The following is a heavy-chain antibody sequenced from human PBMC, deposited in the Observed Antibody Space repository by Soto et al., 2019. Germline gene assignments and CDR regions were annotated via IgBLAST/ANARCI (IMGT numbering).Heavy chain of an antibody. Sequence: ASVKVSCKASGYTFTSYAMHWVRQAPGQRLEWMGWINAGNGNTKYSQKFQGRVTITRDTSASTAYMELSSLRSEDTAVYYCARDLSHDYGDYSSDYWGQGTLVTVSS. V-gene: IGHV1-3*01. CDR3: ARDLSHDYGDYSSDY. CDR1: GYTFTSYA. D-gene: IGHD4-17*01. J-gene: IGHJ4*02. CDR2: INAGNGNT.